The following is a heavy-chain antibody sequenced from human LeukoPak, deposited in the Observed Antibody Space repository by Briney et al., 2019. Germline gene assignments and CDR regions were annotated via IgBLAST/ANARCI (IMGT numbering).Heavy chain of an antibody. V-gene: IGHV3-33*08. CDR2: IWYDGSNK. CDR1: GFTFSSYG. Sequence: PGGSLRLSCAASGFTFSSYGMHWVRQAPGKGLEWVAVIWYDGSNKYYADSVKGRFTISRDNSKNTLYLQMNSVRAEDTAVYYCARDWYYGSGSRSWFDPWGQGTLVTVSS. CDR3: ARDWYYGSGSRSWFDP. D-gene: IGHD3-10*01. J-gene: IGHJ5*02.